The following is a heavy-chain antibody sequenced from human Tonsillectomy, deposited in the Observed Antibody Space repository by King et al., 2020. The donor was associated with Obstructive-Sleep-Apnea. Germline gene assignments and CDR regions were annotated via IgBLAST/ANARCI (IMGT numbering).Heavy chain of an antibody. CDR2: IYPGDSDT. D-gene: IGHD1-26*01. Sequence: QLVQSGAEVKKPGESLKISCKVSGYSFTHYWIGWVRQMPGKGLECMGIIYPGDSDTRYSPSFQGQVTISADKSISTAYLQWSSLKASDTAMYYCARNLNIVGAEFDYWGQGTLVTVSS. V-gene: IGHV5-51*01. CDR1: GYSFTHYW. CDR3: ARNLNIVGAEFDY. J-gene: IGHJ4*02.